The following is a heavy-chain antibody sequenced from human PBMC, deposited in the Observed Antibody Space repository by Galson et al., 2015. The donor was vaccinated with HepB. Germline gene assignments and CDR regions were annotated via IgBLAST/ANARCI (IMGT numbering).Heavy chain of an antibody. D-gene: IGHD1/OR15-1a*01. V-gene: IGHV3-64D*06. J-gene: IGHJ4*02. CDR1: GFTFSSYA. CDR3: VKSPRTITGTLDY. Sequence: SLRLSCAASGFTFSSYAMHWVRQAPGKGLEYVSAISSNGGSTYYADSVKGRFTISRDNSKNTLYLQMSSLRAEDTAVYYCVKSPRTITGTLDYWGQGTLVTVSS. CDR2: ISSNGGST.